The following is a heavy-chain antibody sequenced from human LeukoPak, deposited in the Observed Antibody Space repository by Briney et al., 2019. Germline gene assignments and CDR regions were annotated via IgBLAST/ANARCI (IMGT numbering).Heavy chain of an antibody. CDR3: ARDVALSTYHFDSSGLLDY. Sequence: GGSLRLSCAASGFTFSSYSMNWVRQAPGKGLEWVSYISSGSTSTSYADSVKGRFTISRDNAKNSLYLQMNSLRGEDTAVYYCARDVALSTYHFDSSGLLDYWGQGTLVTVSS. V-gene: IGHV3-48*04. CDR2: ISSGSTST. D-gene: IGHD3-22*01. J-gene: IGHJ4*02. CDR1: GFTFSSYS.